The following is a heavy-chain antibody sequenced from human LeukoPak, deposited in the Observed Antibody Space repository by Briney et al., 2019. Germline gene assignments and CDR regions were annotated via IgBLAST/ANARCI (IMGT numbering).Heavy chain of an antibody. Sequence: SETLSLTCTVSGGSISSSSYCWGWIRQPPGKGLGWIGSIYYSESTYYNPSLKSRVTISVDTSKNQFSLKLSSVTAADTAVYYCARGLPLPTRYYYDSSGYPTHWFDPWGQGTLVTVSS. D-gene: IGHD3-22*01. V-gene: IGHV4-39*07. CDR1: GGSISSSSYC. CDR3: ARGLPLPTRYYYDSSGYPTHWFDP. CDR2: IYYSEST. J-gene: IGHJ5*02.